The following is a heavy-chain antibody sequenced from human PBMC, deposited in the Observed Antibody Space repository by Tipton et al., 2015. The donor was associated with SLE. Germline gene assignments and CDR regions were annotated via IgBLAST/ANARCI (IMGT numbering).Heavy chain of an antibody. CDR2: ISYDGSNK. Sequence: QVQLVQSGGGVVQPGRSLRLSCAASGFTFSSYAMHWVRQAPGKGLEWVAVISYDGSNKYYADSVKGRFTISRDNAKKSLYLQMNSLRGDDTGVYYCARERDGDSGYRYFDLWGRGTLVTVSS. V-gene: IGHV3-30*04. CDR1: GFTFSSYA. CDR3: ARERDGDSGYRYFDL. J-gene: IGHJ2*01. D-gene: IGHD4-17*01.